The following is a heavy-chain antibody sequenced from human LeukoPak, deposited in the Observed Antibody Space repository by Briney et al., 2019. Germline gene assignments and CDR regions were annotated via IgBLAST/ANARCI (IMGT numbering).Heavy chain of an antibody. J-gene: IGHJ6*03. V-gene: IGHV4-39*07. D-gene: IGHD2/OR15-2a*01. CDR2: IYYSGST. CDR3: ARVLPSNYYYYYYMDV. CDR1: GGSISSSSYY. Sequence: SETLSLTCTVSGGSISSSSYYWGWIRQPPGKGLEWIGSIYYSGSTYYNPSLKSRVTISVDTSKNQFSLKLSSVTAADTAVYYCARVLPSNYYYYYYMDVWGKGTTVTVSS.